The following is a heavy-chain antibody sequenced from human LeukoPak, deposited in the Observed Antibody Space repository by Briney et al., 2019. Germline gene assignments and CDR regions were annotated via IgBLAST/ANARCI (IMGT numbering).Heavy chain of an antibody. CDR3: ARMDHHRYGSKLLQTKRNAFDI. D-gene: IGHD4/OR15-4a*01. Sequence: AGGSLRLSCAASGFTFSSYSMNWVRQAPGKGLEWVSSISSSSSYIYYADSVKGRFTISRDNAKNSLYLQMNSLRAEDTAVYYCARMDHHRYGSKLLQTKRNAFDIWGQGTMVTVSS. CDR2: ISSSSSYI. J-gene: IGHJ3*02. V-gene: IGHV3-21*01. CDR1: GFTFSSYS.